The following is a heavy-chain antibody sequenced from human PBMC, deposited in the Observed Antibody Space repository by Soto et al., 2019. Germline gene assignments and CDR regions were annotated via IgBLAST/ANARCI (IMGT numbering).Heavy chain of an antibody. Sequence: QVQLQESGPGLVKPSETLSLTCTVSGGSISSYYWSWIRQPPGKGLEWIGYFHDSGTTNYNPSLKSRVTISGDTSKNQFSLKLTSVTAADTAVYYCARAMVREFPYWYFDLWCRGALVTVSS. CDR3: ARAMVREFPYWYFDL. CDR1: GGSISSYY. CDR2: FHDSGTT. J-gene: IGHJ2*01. V-gene: IGHV4-59*01. D-gene: IGHD3-10*01.